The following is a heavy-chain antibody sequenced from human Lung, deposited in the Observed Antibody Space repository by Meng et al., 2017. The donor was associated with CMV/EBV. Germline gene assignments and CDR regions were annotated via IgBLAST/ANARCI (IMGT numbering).Heavy chain of an antibody. CDR2: INPDGSEK. CDR1: GFTTNSHW. CDR3: VRTLSGSENF. V-gene: IGHV3-7*03. J-gene: IGHJ4*02. Sequence: GESXKISCAASGFTTNSHWMNWVRQAPGKGLEWVANINPDGSEKCYVDSVKGRCTISRDSAKNSVFLQMNSLRDDDTAVYYCVRTLSGSENFWGQGTLVTVSS. D-gene: IGHD1-26*01.